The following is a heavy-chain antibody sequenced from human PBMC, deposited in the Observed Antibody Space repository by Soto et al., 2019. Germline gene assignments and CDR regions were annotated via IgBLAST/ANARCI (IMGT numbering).Heavy chain of an antibody. D-gene: IGHD3-3*01. CDR1: GGSISTHY. Sequence: QVQLQESGPGLVKPSETLSLTCTVSGGSISTHYWSWIRQTPGKGLEWIGYIYYSGSTNYNPSLKSRVTMSVDTSKTQVSLKLRSLTAADTAVYYCARALEWHHLRPDAFDIWGQGTMVTVSP. CDR3: ARALEWHHLRPDAFDI. J-gene: IGHJ3*02. CDR2: IYYSGST. V-gene: IGHV4-59*11.